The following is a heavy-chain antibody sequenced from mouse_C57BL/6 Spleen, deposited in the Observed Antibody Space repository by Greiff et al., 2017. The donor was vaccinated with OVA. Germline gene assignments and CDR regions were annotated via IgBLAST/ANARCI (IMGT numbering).Heavy chain of an antibody. J-gene: IGHJ1*03. D-gene: IGHD1-1*01. Sequence: QVQLQQSGAELVRPGASVTLSCKASGYTFTDYEMHWVKQTPVHGLEWIGAIDPETGGTAYNQKFKGKAILTADKSSSTAYMELRSLTSEDSAVYYCTRDGGSSYVDWYFDVWGTGTTVTVSS. V-gene: IGHV1-15*01. CDR3: TRDGGSSYVDWYFDV. CDR2: IDPETGGT. CDR1: GYTFTDYE.